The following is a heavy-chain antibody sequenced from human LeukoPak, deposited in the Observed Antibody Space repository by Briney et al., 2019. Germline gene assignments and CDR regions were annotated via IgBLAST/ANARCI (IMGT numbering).Heavy chain of an antibody. Sequence: SVKVSCKASVGTFSRYAIRWVRQAPGQGLEWMGGLIPILGTANYAQKLQGRVTTTPDESTSTAYMELSSLRSEDTAVYYCARGGYYDILTGDPHPFDYWGQRTLVTVSS. J-gene: IGHJ4*02. CDR1: VGTFSRYA. V-gene: IGHV1-69*13. D-gene: IGHD3-9*01. CDR2: LIPILGTA. CDR3: ARGGYYDILTGDPHPFDY.